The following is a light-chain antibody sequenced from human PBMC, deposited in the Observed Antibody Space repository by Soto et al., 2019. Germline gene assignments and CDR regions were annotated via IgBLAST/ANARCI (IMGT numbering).Light chain of an antibody. CDR3: QQYKSYLWT. J-gene: IGKJ1*01. CDR1: QSISSW. V-gene: IGKV1-5*01. Sequence: DIQMTQSPSSLSASVGDRITIXXRASQSISSWLAWYQQKPGKAPKXLIYDASSLESGVPSRFSGSGSGTEFTLTISSLQPDDFATYYCQQYKSYLWTFGQGTKVDI. CDR2: DAS.